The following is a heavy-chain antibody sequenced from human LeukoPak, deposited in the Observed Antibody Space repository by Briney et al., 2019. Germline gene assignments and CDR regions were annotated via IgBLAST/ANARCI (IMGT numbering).Heavy chain of an antibody. Sequence: GASVKVSYKATGYTFTIDGISWVRQAPGQGLEWMGWISAYNGNTRSAQKIQGRVTLSTDTSTSTAYMEMTSLTYDDTAVYYCALDTDAYPLGTYWPQGTLVTVSS. V-gene: IGHV1-18*01. CDR1: GYTFTIDG. CDR2: ISAYNGNT. J-gene: IGHJ4*02. D-gene: IGHD3-16*01. CDR3: ALDTDAYPLGTY.